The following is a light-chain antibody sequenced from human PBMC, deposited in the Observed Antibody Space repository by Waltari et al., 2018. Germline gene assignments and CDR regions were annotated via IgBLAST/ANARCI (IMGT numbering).Light chain of an antibody. CDR3: QQYNNWPET. Sequence: DIVMTQSPATLSVSPGERATLSCRASQSIGSNLAWYQHQPGQAPRFLIYGASTRATGLPVRFSGSGSATEFTLTISSLQSADFAVYFCQQYNNWPETFGQGTKVEIK. J-gene: IGKJ1*01. V-gene: IGKV3-15*01. CDR1: QSIGSN. CDR2: GAS.